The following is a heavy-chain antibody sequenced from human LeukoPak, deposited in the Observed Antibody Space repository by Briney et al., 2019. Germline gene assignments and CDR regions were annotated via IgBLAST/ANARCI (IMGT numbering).Heavy chain of an antibody. Sequence: SETLSLTCTVSGGSISSGDYYWSWIRQPPGKGLEWVGYIYNSGSSYYNPSLKSRLTISVDTSKNQFSLKLSPVTAADTAVYYCARDKSGQILSNYYYGMDVWGPGTTVTVSS. V-gene: IGHV4-30-4*01. CDR3: ARDKSGQILSNYYYGMDV. CDR2: IYNSGSS. J-gene: IGHJ6*02. CDR1: GGSISSGDYY. D-gene: IGHD7-27*01.